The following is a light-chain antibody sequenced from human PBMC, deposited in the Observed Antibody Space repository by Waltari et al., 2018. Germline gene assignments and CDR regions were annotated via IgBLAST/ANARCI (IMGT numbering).Light chain of an antibody. V-gene: IGKV3-20*01. CDR3: QQYGSSPKVT. CDR2: DAS. Sequence: EIVLTQSPGALSLSPGERATLSCRDSKSVSSNFFAWYQQSPGQAPRLLIYDASTRATGIPSRFSGSGSGTDFTLTISRLEPEDCAVYYCQQYGSSPKVTFGGGTKVGIK. CDR1: KSVSSNF. J-gene: IGKJ4*01.